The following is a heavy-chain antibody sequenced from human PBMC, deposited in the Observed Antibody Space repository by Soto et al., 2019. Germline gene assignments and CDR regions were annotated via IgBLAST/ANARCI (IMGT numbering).Heavy chain of an antibody. D-gene: IGHD3-3*01. Sequence: ASVKVSCKASGYTFTGYYRHWVRQAPGQGLEWMGWINPNSGGTNYAQKFQGRVTMTRDTSISTAYMELSRLRYDDTAVYYCATGSVGYDFWSGYSAGCVMEVWGQGTTLTVSS. J-gene: IGHJ6*02. V-gene: IGHV1-2*02. CDR3: ATGSVGYDFWSGYSAGCVMEV. CDR2: INPNSGGT. CDR1: GYTFTGYY.